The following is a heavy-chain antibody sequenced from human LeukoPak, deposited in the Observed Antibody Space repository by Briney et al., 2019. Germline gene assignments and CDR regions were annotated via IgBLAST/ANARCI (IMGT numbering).Heavy chain of an antibody. CDR3: VKDGYDYIWGSFSYFDY. D-gene: IGHD3-16*01. V-gene: IGHV3-64*05. J-gene: IGHJ4*02. CDR2: ISGNGGST. CDR1: GFTFNTYA. Sequence: PGGSLRLSCSASGFTFNTYAMHWVRQAPGKGLEYVSGISGNGGSTYYADSVKGRFTISRDNSKNTLYVQMSSLRPEDTAVYYCVKDGYDYIWGSFSYFDYWGQGTLVTVSS.